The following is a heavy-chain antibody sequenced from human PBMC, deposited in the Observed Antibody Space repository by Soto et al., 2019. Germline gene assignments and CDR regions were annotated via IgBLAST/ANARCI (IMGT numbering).Heavy chain of an antibody. CDR1: GYTFSNYG. V-gene: IGHV1-18*01. CDR2: ISGYNGNT. J-gene: IGHJ6*02. Sequence: ASVKVSCKXSGYTFSNYGINWVRQAPGQGLEWMGWISGYNGNTNYAQTVQGRVTMTTDTSTGTVYMELRSLKSDDTAIYYCSRFIMVGGWFDPNYYHGMDVWGQGTTVTVSS. CDR3: SRFIMVGGWFDPNYYHGMDV. D-gene: IGHD6-19*01.